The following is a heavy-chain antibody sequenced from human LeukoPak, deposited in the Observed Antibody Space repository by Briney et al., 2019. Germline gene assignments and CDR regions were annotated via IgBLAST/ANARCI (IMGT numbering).Heavy chain of an antibody. CDR2: IGSSGAKT. D-gene: IGHD5-18*01. J-gene: IGHJ4*02. V-gene: IGHV3-23*01. Sequence: PGGSLRLSCAASGFTFNNYAMNWARQAPGKGLEWVSSIGSSGAKTYYADSVKGRFTISRDNSKNTLYLQMNSLRAEDTAVYYCAKASPMVTSRFDYWGQGTLVTVSS. CDR3: AKASPMVTSRFDY. CDR1: GFTFNNYA.